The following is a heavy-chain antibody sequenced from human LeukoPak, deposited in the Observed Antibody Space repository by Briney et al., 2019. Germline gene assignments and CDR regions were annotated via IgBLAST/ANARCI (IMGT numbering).Heavy chain of an antibody. J-gene: IGHJ4*02. D-gene: IGHD2-2*01. CDR1: GYTFTHNC. V-gene: IGHV1-2*02. Sequence: ASVNVSCTASGYTFTHNCIHWVRQAPGQGLEWMGWINPNSGGTNSAQRFQGMVTMTRDTSISTAYMDLSSLRSDDPAVYYCTRGVGTSLFADWGQGTLVTISS. CDR3: TRGVGTSLFAD. CDR2: INPNSGGT.